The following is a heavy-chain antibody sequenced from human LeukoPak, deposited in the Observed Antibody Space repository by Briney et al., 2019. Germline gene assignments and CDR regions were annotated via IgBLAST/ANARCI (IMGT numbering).Heavy chain of an antibody. J-gene: IGHJ5*02. D-gene: IGHD3-22*01. V-gene: IGHV1-69*05. CDR3: ARALGYYYDSSGYRGNWFDP. CDR2: IIPIFGTA. CDR1: GGTFSSYA. Sequence: GASVKISCKASGGTFSSYAISWVRQAPGQGLEWMGGIIPIFGTANYAQKFQGRVTITTDESKSTAYMELSSLRSEDTAVYYCARALGYYYDSSGYRGNWFDPWGQGTLVTVSS.